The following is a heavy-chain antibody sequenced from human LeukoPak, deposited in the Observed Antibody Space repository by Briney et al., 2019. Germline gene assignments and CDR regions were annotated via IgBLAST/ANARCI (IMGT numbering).Heavy chain of an antibody. CDR1: GFAFSSYE. CDR3: AREQTTSGFDP. CDR2: ISGSGSNR. D-gene: IGHD1-14*01. Sequence: PGGSLRLSCEASGFAFSSYEMNWVRQAPGKGLEWVSYISGSGSNRDYADSVKGRFTIPRDNAKNSLFLQMNSLRAEDTGLYYCAREQTTSGFDPWGQGTLVTVST. J-gene: IGHJ5*02. V-gene: IGHV3-48*03.